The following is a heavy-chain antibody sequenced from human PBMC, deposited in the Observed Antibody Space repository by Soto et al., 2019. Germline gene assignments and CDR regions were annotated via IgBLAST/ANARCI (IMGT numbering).Heavy chain of an antibody. CDR1: GGSFSGYY. Sequence: SETLSLTCAVYGGSFSGYYWSWIRQPPGKGLEWIGEINHSGSTNYNPSLKSRVTISVDTSKNQFSLKLSSVTAADTAVYYCARGRSGYNFEDAFDIWGQGTMLTV. CDR2: INHSGST. J-gene: IGHJ3*02. D-gene: IGHD5-12*01. CDR3: ARGRSGYNFEDAFDI. V-gene: IGHV4-34*01.